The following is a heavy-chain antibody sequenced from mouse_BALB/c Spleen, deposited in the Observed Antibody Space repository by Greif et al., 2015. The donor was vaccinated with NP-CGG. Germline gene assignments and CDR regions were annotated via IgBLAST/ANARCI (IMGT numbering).Heavy chain of an antibody. CDR3: AIYDGYYFDY. Sequence: QVQLKESGAELAKPGASVKMSCKASGYTFTSYWMHWVKQRPGQGLEWIGYINPSTGYTEYNQKFKDKATLTAGKSSSTAYMQLSSLTSEDSAVYYCAIYDGYYFDYWGQGTTLTVSS. V-gene: IGHV1-7*01. J-gene: IGHJ2*01. D-gene: IGHD2-3*01. CDR1: GYTFTSYW. CDR2: INPSTGYT.